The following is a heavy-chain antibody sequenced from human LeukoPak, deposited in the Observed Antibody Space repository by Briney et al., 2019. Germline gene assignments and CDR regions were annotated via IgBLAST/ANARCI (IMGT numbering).Heavy chain of an antibody. J-gene: IGHJ4*02. Sequence: KITGHASKCTVTSNGINLGGRGPRKKLEWMGWISAYNGNTNYAQKLQGRVTMTTDTSTSTAYMELRSLRSDDTAVYYCARSWVVVVPAAMARSTPPDYWGQGTLVTVSS. D-gene: IGHD2-2*01. CDR3: ARSWVVVVPAAMARSTPPDY. V-gene: IGHV1-18*01. CDR1: KCTVTSNG. CDR2: ISAYNGNT.